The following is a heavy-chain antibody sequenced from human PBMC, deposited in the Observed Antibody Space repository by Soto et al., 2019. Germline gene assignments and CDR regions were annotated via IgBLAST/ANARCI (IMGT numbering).Heavy chain of an antibody. D-gene: IGHD1-26*01. J-gene: IGHJ3*02. Sequence: QVQLVQSGAEVKKPGSSVKVSCKASGGTFSSYAISWVRQAPGQGLEWMGGIIPIFGTANYAQKFQGRVTITAAESTRTACMERSSVSSEDTAVYDCARGTLGATAFDIWGQGTMVTVSS. V-gene: IGHV1-69*12. CDR1: GGTFSSYA. CDR2: IIPIFGTA. CDR3: ARGTLGATAFDI.